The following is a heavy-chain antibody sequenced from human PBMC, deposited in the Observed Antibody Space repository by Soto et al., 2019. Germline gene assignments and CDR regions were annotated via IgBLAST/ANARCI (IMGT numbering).Heavy chain of an antibody. D-gene: IGHD4-17*01. CDR3: ARTSSVYDYGGNGPFDY. CDR1: GGFISSSDYY. V-gene: IGHV4-39*01. Sequence: QLQLQESGPGLVKPSETLSLTCAVSGGFISSSDYYWGWIRQPPGKGLEWIGSIYYSGSTYYNPSLKSRVTISVDTSKNQFSLKLSSVTAADTAGYYCARTSSVYDYGGNGPFDYLGQGTLVTVSS. CDR2: IYYSGST. J-gene: IGHJ4*02.